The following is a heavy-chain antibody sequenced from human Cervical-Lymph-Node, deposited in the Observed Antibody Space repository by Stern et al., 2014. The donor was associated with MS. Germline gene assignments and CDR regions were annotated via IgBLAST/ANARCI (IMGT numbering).Heavy chain of an antibody. Sequence: SGPTLVKPTQTLTLTCTFSGFSLTTRGVGVGWIRPPPGKALEWLAIIYWDDDKNYSPSLQNRVTITKDTSKNQVVLTMTNMDPVDTATYYCARRRVETTPADGGWFDPWGQGTLVTVSS. V-gene: IGHV2-5*02. J-gene: IGHJ5*02. CDR2: IYWDDDK. D-gene: IGHD5-18*01. CDR3: ARRRVETTPADGGWFDP. CDR1: GFSLTTRGVG.